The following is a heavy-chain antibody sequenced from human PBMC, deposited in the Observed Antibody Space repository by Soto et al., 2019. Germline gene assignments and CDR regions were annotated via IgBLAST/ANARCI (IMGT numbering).Heavy chain of an antibody. CDR2: IYYSGST. J-gene: IGHJ4*02. D-gene: IGHD2-2*01. V-gene: IGHV4-30-4*08. CDR3: ARDPIPDIVLVPAATH. Sequence: PSETLSLTCAVSGGSISSGVYYWSWIRQHQGKGLEWIGYIYYSGSTYYNPSLKSRVTISVDTSKNQFSLKLSSVTAADTAVYYCARDPIPDIVLVPAATHWGQGTLVTVSS. CDR1: GGSISSGVYY.